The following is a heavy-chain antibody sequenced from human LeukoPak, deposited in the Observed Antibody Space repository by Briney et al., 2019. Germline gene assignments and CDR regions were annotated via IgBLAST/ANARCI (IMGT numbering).Heavy chain of an antibody. D-gene: IGHD2-2*01. Sequence: SVKVSCKASGGTFSSYAISWVRQAPGQGLEWMGRIIPILGIANYAQKFQGRVTITADKSTSTAYMELSSLGSEDTAVYYCTRGGDLVVVAPTSADNGMDVWGQGTTVIVS. CDR3: TRGGDLVVVAPTSADNGMDV. CDR2: IIPILGIA. V-gene: IGHV1-69*04. J-gene: IGHJ6*02. CDR1: GGTFSSYA.